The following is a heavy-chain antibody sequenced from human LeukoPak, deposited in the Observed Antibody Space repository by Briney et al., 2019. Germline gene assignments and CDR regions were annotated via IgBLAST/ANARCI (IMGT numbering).Heavy chain of an antibody. D-gene: IGHD4-23*01. CDR1: GFTFSSYS. J-gene: IGHJ4*02. CDR3: AKGGTTVVDY. CDR2: ISSSSSYI. V-gene: IGHV3-21*01. Sequence: PGGSLRLPCAASGFTFSSYSMNWVRQAPGKGLEWVSSISSSSSYIYYADSVKGRFTISRDNAKNSLYLQMNSLRAEDTAVYYCAKGGTTVVDYWGQGTLVTVSS.